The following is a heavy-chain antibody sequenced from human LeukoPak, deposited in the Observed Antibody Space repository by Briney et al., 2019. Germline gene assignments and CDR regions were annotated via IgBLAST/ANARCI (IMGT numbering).Heavy chain of an antibody. J-gene: IGHJ3*02. CDR1: GGSFSGYY. CDR2: INHSGST. Sequence: SETLSLTCAAYGGSFSGYYWSWIRQPPGKGLEWIGEINHSGSTNYNPSLKSRVTISVDTSKNQFSLKLSSVTAAGTAVYYCARCGYSYGYDAFDIWGQGTMVTVSS. V-gene: IGHV4-34*01. D-gene: IGHD5-18*01. CDR3: ARCGYSYGYDAFDI.